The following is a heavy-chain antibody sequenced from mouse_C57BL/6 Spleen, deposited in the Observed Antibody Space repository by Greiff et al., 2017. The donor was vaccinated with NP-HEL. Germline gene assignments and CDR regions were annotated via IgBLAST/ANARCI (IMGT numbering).Heavy chain of an antibody. J-gene: IGHJ2*01. D-gene: IGHD2-3*01. CDR3: TTDGYYN. Sequence: DVKLVESGAELVRPGASVKLSCTASGFNIKDDYMHWVKQRPEQGLEWIGWIDPENGDTEYASKFQGKATITADTSSNTAYLQLSSLTSEDTAVYYCTTDGYYNWGQGTTLTVSS. CDR1: GFNIKDDY. CDR2: IDPENGDT. V-gene: IGHV14-4*01.